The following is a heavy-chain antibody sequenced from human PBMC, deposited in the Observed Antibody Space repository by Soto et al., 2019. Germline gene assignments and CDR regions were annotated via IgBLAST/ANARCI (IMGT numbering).Heavy chain of an antibody. V-gene: IGHV1-24*01. CDR3: ATVAPSSDWFYFDF. D-gene: IGHD6-19*01. Sequence: GASVKVSCKVSGYTLTELSMHWLRQAPGKGLEWMGGFDPEDGETIYAQKFQGRVTMTEDTSTDTAYMDLRSLRSEDTAVYYCATVAPSSDWFYFDFWGQGTLVTVSS. J-gene: IGHJ4*02. CDR1: GYTLTELS. CDR2: FDPEDGET.